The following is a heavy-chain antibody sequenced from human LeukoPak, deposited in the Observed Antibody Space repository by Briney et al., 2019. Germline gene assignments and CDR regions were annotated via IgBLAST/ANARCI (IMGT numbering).Heavy chain of an antibody. CDR1: GGSISSYY. CDR3: AREGPRRGYSYGTFDY. D-gene: IGHD5-18*01. V-gene: IGHV4-59*01. J-gene: IGHJ4*02. CDR2: IYYSGST. Sequence: SETLSLTCTVSGGSISSYYWSWIRQPPGKGLEWIGYIYYSGSTNHNPSLKSRVTISVDTSKNQFSLKLSSVTAADTAVYYCAREGPRRGYSYGTFDYWGQGTLVTVSS.